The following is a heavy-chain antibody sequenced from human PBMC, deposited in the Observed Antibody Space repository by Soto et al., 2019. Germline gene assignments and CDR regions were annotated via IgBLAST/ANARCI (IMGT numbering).Heavy chain of an antibody. D-gene: IGHD3-9*01. V-gene: IGHV3-30-3*01. CDR1: GFTFSSYA. J-gene: IGHJ6*02. Sequence: QVQLVESGGGVVQPGRSLRLSCAASGFTFSSYAMHWVRQAPGKGLEWVAVISYDGSNKYYADSVKGRFTISRDNSKNTLYRQMNSLRAEDTAVYYCAREGYDILTGYQHYGMDVWGQGTTVTVSS. CDR3: AREGYDILTGYQHYGMDV. CDR2: ISYDGSNK.